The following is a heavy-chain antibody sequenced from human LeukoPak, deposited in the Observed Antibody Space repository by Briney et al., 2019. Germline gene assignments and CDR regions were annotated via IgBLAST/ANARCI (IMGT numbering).Heavy chain of an antibody. CDR3: PRYPVKLGDLLYCFDF. D-gene: IGHD3-10*01. CDR2: IYYSGST. Sequence: SETLSLTCTVSSGPINSGDYYWSWIRQPPGKGLEWIGFIYYSGSTYHNPSLKSRVTISLDTSKNQFSPRLSSVTAADTAGYYYPRYPVKLGDLLYCFDFWGQGTLVTVSS. J-gene: IGHJ4*02. V-gene: IGHV4-30-4*01. CDR1: SGPINSGDYY.